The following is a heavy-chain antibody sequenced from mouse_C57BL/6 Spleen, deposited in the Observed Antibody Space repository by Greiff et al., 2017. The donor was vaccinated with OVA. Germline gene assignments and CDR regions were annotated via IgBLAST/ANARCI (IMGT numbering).Heavy chain of an antibody. Sequence: EVKLEESGPGLVKPSQSLSLTCPVTGYSITSGYYWNWIRQFPGNKLEWMGYISYDGSNNYNPSLKNRISITRDTSKNQFFLKLNSVTTEDTATYYCARAPIYYSGAWFAYWGQGTLVTVSA. CDR3: ARAPIYYSGAWFAY. J-gene: IGHJ3*01. D-gene: IGHD1-1*01. V-gene: IGHV3-6*01. CDR1: GYSITSGYY. CDR2: ISYDGSN.